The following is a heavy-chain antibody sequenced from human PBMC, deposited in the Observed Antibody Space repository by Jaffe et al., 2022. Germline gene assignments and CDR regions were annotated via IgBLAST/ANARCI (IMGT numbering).Heavy chain of an antibody. CDR3: AREFGRSYDYIWGSYRPGLGFDP. D-gene: IGHD3-16*02. CDR2: IIPIFGTA. Sequence: QVQLVQSGAEVKKPGSSVKVSCKASGGTFSSYAISWVRQAPGQGLEWMGGIIPIFGTANYAQKFQGRVTITADESTSTAYMELSSLRSEDTAVYYCAREFGRSYDYIWGSYRPGLGFDPWGQGTLVTVSS. CDR1: GGTFSSYA. V-gene: IGHV1-69*01. J-gene: IGHJ5*02.